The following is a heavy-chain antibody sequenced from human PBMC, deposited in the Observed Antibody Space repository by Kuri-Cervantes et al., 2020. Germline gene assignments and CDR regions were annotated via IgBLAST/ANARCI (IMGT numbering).Heavy chain of an antibody. Sequence: SQTLSLTCAVSGGSISSDGYSWSWIRQPPGKGLEWIGYIYHSGSTYYNPSLKSRVTISVDRSKNQFSLKLSSVTAADTAVYYCARDRQQIDFDSPKTGYSSGWSYYYGMDVWGQGTTVTVSS. V-gene: IGHV4-30-2*01. J-gene: IGHJ6*02. CDR1: GGSISSDGYS. CDR3: ARDRQQIDFDSPKTGYSSGWSYYYGMDV. CDR2: IYHSGST. D-gene: IGHD6-19*01.